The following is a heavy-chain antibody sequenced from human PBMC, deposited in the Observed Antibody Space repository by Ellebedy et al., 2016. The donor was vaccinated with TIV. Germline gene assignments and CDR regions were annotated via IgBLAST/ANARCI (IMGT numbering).Heavy chain of an antibody. CDR2: ISLSSTYI. D-gene: IGHD4-11*01. CDR1: GFTFSNYS. V-gene: IGHV3-21*01. Sequence: PGGSLRLSCAASGFTFSNYSMNWVRQPPGKGLEWVSSISLSSTYIYYADSVKGRFTISRDNAKNSLYLQMNSLRAEDTAVYYCARSTTSTGRVYWGQGTLVAVSS. J-gene: IGHJ4*02. CDR3: ARSTTSTGRVY.